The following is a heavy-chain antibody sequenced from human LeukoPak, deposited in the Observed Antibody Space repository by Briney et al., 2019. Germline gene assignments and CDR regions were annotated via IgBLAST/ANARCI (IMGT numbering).Heavy chain of an antibody. V-gene: IGHV3-23*01. Sequence: GGSLRLSCAASGFTFSSYAMSWVRQAPGKGLEWVSGISGSGGSTYYADSVKGRFTISRDNSKNTLYLQMNSLRAEDTAVYYCAKAGLFWSGYGVAYFDYWGQGTLVTVSS. CDR1: GFTFSSYA. CDR3: AKAGLFWSGYGVAYFDY. CDR2: ISGSGGST. J-gene: IGHJ4*02. D-gene: IGHD3-3*01.